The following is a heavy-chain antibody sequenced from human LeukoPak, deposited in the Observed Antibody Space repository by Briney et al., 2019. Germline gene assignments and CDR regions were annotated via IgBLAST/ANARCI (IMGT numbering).Heavy chain of an antibody. D-gene: IGHD2-2*02. CDR3: ARDWEIVPAAIHESDYYYYGMDV. V-gene: IGHV1-69*04. CDR2: IISIFGIA. CDR1: GGTFSSYA. J-gene: IGHJ6*02. Sequence: SVKVSCKASGGTFSSYAISWVRRAPGQGLEWMGRIISIFGIANYAQKFQGRVTITADKSTSTAYMELSSLRSEDTAVYYCARDWEIVPAAIHESDYYYYGMDVWGQGTTVTVSS.